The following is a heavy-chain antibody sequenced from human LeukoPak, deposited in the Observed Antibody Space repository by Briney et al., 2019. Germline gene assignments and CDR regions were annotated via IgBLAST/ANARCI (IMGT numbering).Heavy chain of an antibody. Sequence: ASVKVSCKASGYTSTGYYMHWVRQAPGQGLEWMGWINPNSGGTNYAQKFQGRVTMTRDTSISTAYMELSRLRSDDTAVYYCARDKVAARYFDYWGQGTLVTVSS. V-gene: IGHV1-2*02. CDR1: GYTSTGYY. J-gene: IGHJ4*02. CDR2: INPNSGGT. CDR3: ARDKVAARYFDY. D-gene: IGHD6-6*01.